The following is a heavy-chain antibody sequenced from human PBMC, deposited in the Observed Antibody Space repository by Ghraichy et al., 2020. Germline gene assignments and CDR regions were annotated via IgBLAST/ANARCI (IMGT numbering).Heavy chain of an antibody. Sequence: SETLSLTCAVSGGSISSSNWWSWVRQPPGKGLEWIGEIYHSGSTNYNPSLKSRVTISVDKSKNQFSLKLSSVTAADTAVYYCARLGNYDFWSGYPYYFDYWGQGTLVTVSS. CDR1: GGSISSSNW. D-gene: IGHD3-3*01. J-gene: IGHJ4*02. CDR2: IYHSGST. CDR3: ARLGNYDFWSGYPYYFDY. V-gene: IGHV4-4*02.